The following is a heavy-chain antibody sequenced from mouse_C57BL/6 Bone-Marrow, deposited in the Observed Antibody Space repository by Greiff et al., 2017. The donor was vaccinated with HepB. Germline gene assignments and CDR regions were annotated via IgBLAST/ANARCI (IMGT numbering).Heavy chain of an antibody. D-gene: IGHD1-1*01. CDR2: INPGSGGT. CDR3: ARIGLLRSDY. Sequence: QVQLQQSGAELVRPGTSVKVSCKASGYAFTNYLIEWVKQRPGQGLEWIGVINPGSGGTNYNEKFKGKATLTADKSSSTAYMQLSSLTSEDSAVYFCARIGLLRSDYRGQGTTLTVSS. J-gene: IGHJ2*01. V-gene: IGHV1-54*01. CDR1: GYAFTNYL.